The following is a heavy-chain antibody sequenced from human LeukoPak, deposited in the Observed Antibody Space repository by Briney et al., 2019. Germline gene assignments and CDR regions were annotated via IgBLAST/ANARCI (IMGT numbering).Heavy chain of an antibody. CDR3: ARGNYDILTGYYSNWFDP. Sequence: ASVKVSCKASGYIFTGYYMHWVRQAPGQGLEWMGWISAYNGNTNYAQKLQGRVTMTTDTSTSTAYMELRRLRSDDTAVYYCARGNYDILTGYYSNWFDPWGQGTLVTVSS. CDR1: GYIFTGYY. CDR2: ISAYNGNT. V-gene: IGHV1-18*04. D-gene: IGHD3-9*01. J-gene: IGHJ5*02.